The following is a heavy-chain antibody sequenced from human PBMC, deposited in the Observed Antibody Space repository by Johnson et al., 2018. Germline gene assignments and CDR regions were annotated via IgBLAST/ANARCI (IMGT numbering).Heavy chain of an antibody. V-gene: IGHV3-NL1*01. D-gene: IGHD2-2*01. CDR1: GFIFSSYG. J-gene: IGHJ1*01. CDR3: AQDPVWVAVVPTAEYFQH. Sequence: QVQLVQSGGGVVQPGRSLRLSCAASGFIFSSYGMYWVRQAPGKGLEWVSTITGSGVTTYYADSVKGRFTISRDNSKNTLYLQVNSLRAEDTGVYYCAQDPVWVAVVPTAEYFQHWGQGTLVTVSS. CDR2: ITGSGVTT.